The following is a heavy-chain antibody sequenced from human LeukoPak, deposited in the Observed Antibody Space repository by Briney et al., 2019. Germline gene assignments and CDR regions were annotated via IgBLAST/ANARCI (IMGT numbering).Heavy chain of an antibody. V-gene: IGHV4-38-2*02. CDR1: GSSIRTYTH. Sequence: SETLSLTCTVSGSSIRTYTHWGWIRQPPGKGLEWIGSIHHTGKTYYNPSLESRVTISVDTSKNQFSLKLSSVSAADTAFYFCLNSGSNYEAVSWGQGTLVTVSS. CDR2: IHHTGKT. D-gene: IGHD5-18*01. J-gene: IGHJ5*02. CDR3: LNSGSNYEAVS.